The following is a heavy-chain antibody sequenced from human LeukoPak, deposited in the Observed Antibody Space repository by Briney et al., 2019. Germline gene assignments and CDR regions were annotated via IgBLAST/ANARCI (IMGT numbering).Heavy chain of an antibody. CDR3: ARGDSSSWYWGEYYYYMDV. CDR2: INPNSGGT. CDR1: GYTFTGYY. J-gene: IGHJ6*03. Sequence: GASVKVSCKASGYTFTGYYMHWVRQAPGQGLEWMGWINPNSGGTNYAQKFQGRVTMTRDTSISTAYMELSRLRSDDTAVYYCARGDSSSWYWGEYYYYMDVWGKGTTVTVSS. D-gene: IGHD6-13*01. V-gene: IGHV1-2*02.